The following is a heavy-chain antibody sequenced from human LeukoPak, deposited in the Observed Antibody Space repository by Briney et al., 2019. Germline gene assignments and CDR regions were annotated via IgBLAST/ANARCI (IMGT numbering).Heavy chain of an antibody. CDR2: IYSSGNT. V-gene: IGHV4-59*08. CDR3: ARLYCGGDCYGFDY. Sequence: PSETLSLTCSVSGGSISSYYWSCIRQPPGQGLEWIGYIYSSGNTNYNPSLKSRVAISVDTSKNQFSLKLSSVTAADTAVYYCARLYCGGDCYGFDYWGQGTLVTVSS. J-gene: IGHJ4*02. D-gene: IGHD2-21*02. CDR1: GGSISSYY.